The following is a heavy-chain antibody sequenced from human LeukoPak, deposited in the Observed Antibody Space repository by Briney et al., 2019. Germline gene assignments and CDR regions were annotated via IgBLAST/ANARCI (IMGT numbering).Heavy chain of an antibody. J-gene: IGHJ4*02. Sequence: PGESLKISCKGSGYRFTNYWIGWVRQMPAKGLEWMGIINPGDSDTRYSPSFQGQVTISADKSISTAYLQWSSLKASDTAMYYCARLAGSSWSDFDYWGQGTLVTVSS. CDR3: ARLAGSSWSDFDY. D-gene: IGHD6-13*01. CDR2: INPGDSDT. V-gene: IGHV5-51*01. CDR1: GYRFTNYW.